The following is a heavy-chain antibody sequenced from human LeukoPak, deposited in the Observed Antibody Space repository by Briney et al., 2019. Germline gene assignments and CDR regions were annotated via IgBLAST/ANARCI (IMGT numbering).Heavy chain of an antibody. CDR2: VYPSAGTS. J-gene: IGHJ4*02. D-gene: IGHD3-16*01. Sequence: SVKVSCKASGGTFSSYAISWVRQAPGQGLEWLGVVYPSAGTSDPAQRFRARITLSDDTSTSTAYMELSSLKSEDTAIYFCVREYHGGYFDFWGQGTLVAVSS. CDR3: VREYHGGYFDF. V-gene: IGHV1-69*06. CDR1: GGTFSSYA.